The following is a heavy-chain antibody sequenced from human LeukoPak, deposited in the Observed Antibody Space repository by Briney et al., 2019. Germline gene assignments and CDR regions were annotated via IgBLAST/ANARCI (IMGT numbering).Heavy chain of an antibody. CDR2: IYTSGST. J-gene: IGHJ5*02. CDR3: ARVLFDSSPFDP. D-gene: IGHD3-22*01. V-gene: IGHV4-4*07. CDR1: GGSISSYY. Sequence: SETLSLTCTVSGGSISSYYWSWIRQPAGKGLEWIGRIYTSGSTNYNPSLKSRVTMSVDTSKNQFSLKLSSATAADTAVYYCARVLFDSSPFDPWGQGTLVTVSS.